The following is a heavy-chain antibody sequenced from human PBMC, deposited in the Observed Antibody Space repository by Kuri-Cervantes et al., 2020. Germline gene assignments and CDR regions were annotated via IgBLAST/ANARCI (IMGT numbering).Heavy chain of an antibody. Sequence: GGSLRLSCAASGFTFSSYDMHWVRQATGKGLEWVSAIGTAGDTYYPGSVKGRFTISRENAKNSLYLQMNSLRAEDTAVYYCAREPLYDYIWGSYRYFDYWGQGTLVTVSS. CDR2: IGTAGDT. D-gene: IGHD3-16*02. CDR3: AREPLYDYIWGSYRYFDY. CDR1: GFTFSSYD. J-gene: IGHJ4*02. V-gene: IGHV3-13*01.